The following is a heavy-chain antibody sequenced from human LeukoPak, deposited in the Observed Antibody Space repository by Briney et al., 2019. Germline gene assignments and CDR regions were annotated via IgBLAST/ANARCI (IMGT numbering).Heavy chain of an antibody. CDR3: ARGRDGGNGYYYYYYMDV. CDR1: LGSLSSYA. D-gene: IGHD4-23*01. J-gene: IGHJ6*03. CDR2: IIPILGVA. V-gene: IGHV1-69*04. Sequence: GASVKVSCKASLGSLSSYAISWVRQAPRQGVEWRGRIIPILGVANYAQKFQGRVTITADKSTSTAYMELSSLRSEDTAVYYCARGRDGGNGYYYYYYMDVWGKGTTVTVSS.